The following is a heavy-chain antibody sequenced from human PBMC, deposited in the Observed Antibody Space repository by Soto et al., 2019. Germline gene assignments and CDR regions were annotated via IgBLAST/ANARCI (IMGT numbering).Heavy chain of an antibody. Sequence: QVQLQESGPGLVKPSQTLSLTCTVYGGSINRGGYYWSCIRQHPGKGLEWIGYIYYSGFTYYNPSLKSRVTISVDTSKNQFSLKLSSVTAADTAVYYCARSVFPWGQGTLVTVSS. V-gene: IGHV4-31*03. CDR3: ARSVFP. J-gene: IGHJ5*02. CDR1: GGSINRGGYY. CDR2: IYYSGFT.